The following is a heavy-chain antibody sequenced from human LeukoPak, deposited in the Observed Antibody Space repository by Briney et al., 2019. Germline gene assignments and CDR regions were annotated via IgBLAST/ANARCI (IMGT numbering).Heavy chain of an antibody. J-gene: IGHJ5*02. D-gene: IGHD3-16*01. Sequence: GGSLRLSCAASGFTFSSYSMNWVRQAPGKGLEWVSYISSSSSTIYYADSVKGRFTISRDNARNSLFLQMNSLRVEDTAVYYCASQSYARFDPWGQGTLVTVSS. V-gene: IGHV3-48*04. CDR2: ISSSSSTI. CDR3: ASQSYARFDP. CDR1: GFTFSSYS.